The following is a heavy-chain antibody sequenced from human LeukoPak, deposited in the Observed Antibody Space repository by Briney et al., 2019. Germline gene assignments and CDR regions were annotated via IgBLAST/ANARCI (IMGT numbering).Heavy chain of an antibody. Sequence: SGPALVKPTQTLTLTCTFSGFSLSTSGMCVSWIRQPPGKALEWLSRIDWDDDKYYSTSLKTRLTISKDTSKNQVVLIMTNMDPVDTATYYCARIPGPYDSSGYYNIWGQGTLVTVSS. CDR1: GFSLSTSGMC. V-gene: IGHV2-70*11. D-gene: IGHD3-22*01. CDR3: ARIPGPYDSSGYYNI. CDR2: IDWDDDK. J-gene: IGHJ4*02.